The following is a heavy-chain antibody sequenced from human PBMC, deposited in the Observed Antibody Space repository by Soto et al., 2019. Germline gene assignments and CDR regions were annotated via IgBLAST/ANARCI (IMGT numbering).Heavy chain of an antibody. CDR3: ASMGSSSGWYGVVDYYYYYGMDV. CDR2: INPNSGGT. D-gene: IGHD6-19*01. V-gene: IGHV1-2*02. J-gene: IGHJ6*02. CDR1: GYTFTGYY. Sequence: ASVKVSCKASGYTFTGYYMHWVRQAPGQGLEWMGWINPNSGGTNYAQKFQGRVTMTRDTSISTAYMELSRLRSDDTAVYYCASMGSSSGWYGVVDYYYYYGMDVWGQGTTVTV.